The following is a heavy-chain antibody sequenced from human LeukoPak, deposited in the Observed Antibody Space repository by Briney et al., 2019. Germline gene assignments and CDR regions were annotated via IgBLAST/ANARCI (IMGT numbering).Heavy chain of an antibody. CDR3: ARGQGTVTTH. D-gene: IGHD4-11*01. CDR1: GGSFSGYY. Sequence: PSETLSLTCAVSGGSFSGYYWTWIRQPPGKGLEWIGEINHSGSANYNPSLMSRVTISLDTSKNHFSLNLSSVTAADTAVYYCARGQGTVTTHWGQGTLVTVSS. V-gene: IGHV4-34*01. J-gene: IGHJ4*02. CDR2: INHSGSA.